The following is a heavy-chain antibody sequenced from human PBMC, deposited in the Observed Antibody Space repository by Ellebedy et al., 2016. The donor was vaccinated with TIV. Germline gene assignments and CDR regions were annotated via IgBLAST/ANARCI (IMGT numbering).Heavy chain of an antibody. CDR1: GYSFTSYW. CDR2: IYPGDSDT. CDR3: ARDDRQWLADDAFDI. Sequence: GESLKISCKGSGYSFTSYWIGSVRQMPGKGLEWMGIIYPGDSDTRYSPSFQGQVTISADKSISTAYLQWSSLKASDTAMYYCARDDRQWLADDAFDIWGQGTMVTVSS. J-gene: IGHJ3*02. D-gene: IGHD6-19*01. V-gene: IGHV5-51*01.